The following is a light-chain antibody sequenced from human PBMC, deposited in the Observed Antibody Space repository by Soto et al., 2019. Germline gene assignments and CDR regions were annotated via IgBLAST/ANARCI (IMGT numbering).Light chain of an antibody. J-gene: IGLJ1*01. CDR3: QSYDSSLSGYYV. CDR2: GNS. CDR1: SSNSGAGYD. Sequence: QSALTQPPSVSGAPGQRVSISCTGTSSNSGAGYDVHWYQQLRGTAPKLLIYGNSNRPSGVPDRFSGSKSGTSASLAITGLQAEDEADYYCQSYDSSLSGYYVFGTGTKVTVL. V-gene: IGLV1-40*01.